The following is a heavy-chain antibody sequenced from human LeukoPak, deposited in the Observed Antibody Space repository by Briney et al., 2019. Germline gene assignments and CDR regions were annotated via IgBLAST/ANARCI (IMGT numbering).Heavy chain of an antibody. V-gene: IGHV3-23*01. CDR1: GFTFSSYA. D-gene: IGHD3-22*01. CDR2: ISGSGGST. Sequence: GGSLRLSCAASGFTFSSYAMSWVRQAPGKGLEWVSAISGSGGSTYYADSVKGRFTISRDNSKNTLYLQMNSLRAEDTAVYYCAKVDAMIVVVIHNFDYWGQGTLVTVSS. CDR3: AKVDAMIVVVIHNFDY. J-gene: IGHJ4*02.